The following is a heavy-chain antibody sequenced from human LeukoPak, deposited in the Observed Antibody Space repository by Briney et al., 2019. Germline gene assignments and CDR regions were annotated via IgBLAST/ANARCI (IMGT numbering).Heavy chain of an antibody. Sequence: GGSLRLSCAASGLIFSDAWMGWVRQAPGKGLEWVGRIKSKNVGGTTDYAAPVKGRFTISRDDSKNTVYLQMNSLKIEDTAVYYCTSHAAFDPWGQGTLVTVSS. V-gene: IGHV3-15*01. CDR3: TSHAAFDP. CDR2: IKSKNVGGTT. J-gene: IGHJ5*02. CDR1: GLIFSDAW.